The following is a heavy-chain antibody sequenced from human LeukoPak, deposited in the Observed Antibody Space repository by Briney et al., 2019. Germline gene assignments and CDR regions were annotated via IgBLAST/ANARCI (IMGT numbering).Heavy chain of an antibody. Sequence: ASVKVSCKASGYTFTSYGISWVRQAPGQGLEWMGWISAYNGNTNYAQKLQGRVTMTTDTSTSTAYMELRSLRSDDTAVYYCARGATLGELSLGYYFDYWGQGTLVTVSS. CDR2: ISAYNGNT. D-gene: IGHD3-16*02. CDR1: GYTFTSYG. CDR3: ARGATLGELSLGYYFDY. J-gene: IGHJ4*02. V-gene: IGHV1-18*01.